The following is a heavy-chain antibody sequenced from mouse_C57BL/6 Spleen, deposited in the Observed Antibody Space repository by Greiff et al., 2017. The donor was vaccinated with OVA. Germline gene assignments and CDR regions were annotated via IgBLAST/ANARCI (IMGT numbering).Heavy chain of an antibody. V-gene: IGHV1-55*01. CDR1: GYTFTSYW. CDR3: ARLGYGSIYWYFEV. CDR2: IYPGSGST. D-gene: IGHD1-1*01. J-gene: IGHJ1*03. Sequence: VQLQQPGAELVKPGASVKKSCKASGYTFTSYWITWVKQRPGQGLEWIGDIYPGSGSTNYNEKFKSKATLTVDTSSSTAYMQLSSLTSEDSAVYYCARLGYGSIYWYFEVWGTGTTVTVSS.